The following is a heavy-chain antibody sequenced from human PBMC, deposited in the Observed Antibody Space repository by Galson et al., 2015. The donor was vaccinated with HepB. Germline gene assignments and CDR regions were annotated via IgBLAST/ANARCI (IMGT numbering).Heavy chain of an antibody. CDR2: INAGNGNT. J-gene: IGHJ6*03. Sequence: SVKVSCKASGYTFTSYAMHWVRQAPGQRLEWMGWINAGNGNTKYSQKFQGRVTITRDTSASTAYMELSSLRSEDTAVYYCARGAAAGTAYYYYYMDVWGKGTTVTVSS. D-gene: IGHD6-13*01. V-gene: IGHV1-3*01. CDR3: ARGAAAGTAYYYYYMDV. CDR1: GYTFTSYA.